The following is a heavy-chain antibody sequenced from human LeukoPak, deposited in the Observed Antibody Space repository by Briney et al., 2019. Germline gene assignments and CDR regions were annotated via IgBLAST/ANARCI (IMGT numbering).Heavy chain of an antibody. Sequence: ASVKVSCKASGYKFTDYYMHWVRQAPGQGLEWMGWINPNGGNTKYAQKFQGRVTMTRDTPTSTGYMELSRLRSDDTAVYYCASTALTVDYWGQGTLVTVSS. J-gene: IGHJ4*02. D-gene: IGHD5-18*01. V-gene: IGHV1-2*02. CDR2: INPNGGNT. CDR1: GYKFTDYY. CDR3: ASTALTVDY.